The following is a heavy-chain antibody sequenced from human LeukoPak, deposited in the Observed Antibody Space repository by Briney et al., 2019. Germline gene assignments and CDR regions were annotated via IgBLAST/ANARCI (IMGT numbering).Heavy chain of an antibody. CDR1: AFTVSVNY. D-gene: IGHD3-10*01. J-gene: IGHJ4*02. V-gene: IGHV3-66*01. CDR3: AREDDYGSGSSLDY. CDR2: IYSGGTT. Sequence: GGSLRLSCAASAFTVSVNYRSWVRQALGKGLEWGSVIYSGGTTYYADSVRGRFTISRDNAKNTLYLQMNNLRADDTAVYYCAREDDYGSGSSLDYWGQGTLITVSS.